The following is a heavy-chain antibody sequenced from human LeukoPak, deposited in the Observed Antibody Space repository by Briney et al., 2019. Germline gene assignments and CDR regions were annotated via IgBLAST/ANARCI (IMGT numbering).Heavy chain of an antibody. CDR3: AREPVGYCSGGSCNDAFDI. Sequence: GGSLRLSCAASGFTFSSYEMNWVRQAPGKGLEWVSYISSRDSTIYYADSVKGRFTISRDNAKNSLYLQMNSLRAEDTAVYYCAREPVGYCSGGSCNDAFDIWGQGTMVTVSS. V-gene: IGHV3-48*03. D-gene: IGHD2-15*01. J-gene: IGHJ3*02. CDR1: GFTFSSYE. CDR2: ISSRDSTI.